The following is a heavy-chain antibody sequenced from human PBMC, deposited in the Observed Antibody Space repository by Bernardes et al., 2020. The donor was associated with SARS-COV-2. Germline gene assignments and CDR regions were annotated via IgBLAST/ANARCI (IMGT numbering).Heavy chain of an antibody. CDR1: GGSISSSNHY. CDR2: THYFGNT. Sequence: SEPLSLTCTVSGGSISSSNHYWGWLLQSPGKGLEWIGSTHYFGNTYYNPSLKSRVTISIDTSKNQVSLKLSSVTAADTALYFCASVFWDYYDSSGPVSPFDNWGQGTLVTVSS. V-gene: IGHV4-39*01. CDR3: ASVFWDYYDSSGPVSPFDN. D-gene: IGHD3-22*01. J-gene: IGHJ4*02.